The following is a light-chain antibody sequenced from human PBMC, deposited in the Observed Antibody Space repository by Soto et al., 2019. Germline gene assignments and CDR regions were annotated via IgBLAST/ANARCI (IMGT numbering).Light chain of an antibody. CDR3: QSPDSSLSGWV. CDR1: SSNIGAGYD. V-gene: IGLV1-40*01. CDR2: GNS. Sequence: QSVLTQPPSVAGAPGQRVTISCTGSSSNIGAGYDVHWYQQLPGTAPKLLIYGNSNRPSGVPDRFSGSKSGTSASLAITGLQAEDEADYYCQSPDSSLSGWVFGGGTKVTVL. J-gene: IGLJ3*02.